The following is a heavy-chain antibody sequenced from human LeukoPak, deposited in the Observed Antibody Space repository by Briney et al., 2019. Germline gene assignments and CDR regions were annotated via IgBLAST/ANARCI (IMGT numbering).Heavy chain of an antibody. V-gene: IGHV3-23*01. J-gene: IGHJ4*02. CDR1: GFTFGSYA. D-gene: IGHD3-9*01. Sequence: GGSLRLSCAASGFTFGSYAMNWVRQAPGKGLEWVSAITGSTGTTYYADSVKGRFTVSRDNSKNTLYLQVNSLRAEDTAVYYCAREGSDNSGYDLDFWGQGTLVTVSS. CDR3: AREGSDNSGYDLDF. CDR2: ITGSTGTT.